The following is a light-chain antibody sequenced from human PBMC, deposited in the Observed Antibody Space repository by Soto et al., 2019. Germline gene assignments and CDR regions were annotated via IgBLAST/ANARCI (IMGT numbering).Light chain of an antibody. Sequence: EIVLTQSPGTLSLSPGERATLSCRASQSVSSNLAWYQQKPGQAPRLLVYGASTRATGIPARFSGSRSGTEFTLTISSLQSEDFAVYNCQQYNYWPVTFGQGTKVDIK. CDR2: GAS. CDR1: QSVSSN. J-gene: IGKJ1*01. V-gene: IGKV3-15*01. CDR3: QQYNYWPVT.